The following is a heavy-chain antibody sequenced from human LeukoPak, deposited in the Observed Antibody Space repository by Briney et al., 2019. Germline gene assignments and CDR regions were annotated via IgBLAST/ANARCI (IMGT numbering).Heavy chain of an antibody. V-gene: IGHV4-39*06. CDR1: GSLSSSTYY. CDR2: ISYIGTT. D-gene: IGHD3/OR15-3a*01. Sequence: SETLSLTCSGSLSSSTYYWGWIRQAPGKGLEWIGSISYIGTTYYNPSLKSRVTISEDTSKTQFPLELSSVTAADTAVYFCARDHGSNRWFFFWGQGTLVTVSS. J-gene: IGHJ4*02. CDR3: ARDHGSNRWFFF.